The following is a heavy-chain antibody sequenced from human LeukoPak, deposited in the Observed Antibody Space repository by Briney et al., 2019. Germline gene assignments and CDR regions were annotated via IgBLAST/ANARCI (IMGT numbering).Heavy chain of an antibody. V-gene: IGHV1-69*13. CDR2: IIPIFGTA. D-gene: IGHD3-22*01. J-gene: IGHJ4*02. CDR1: GGTFSSYA. CDR3: ARAMRDYYDSSVFY. Sequence: ASVKVSCKASGGTFSSYAISWVRQAPGQGLEWMGGIIPIFGTANYAQKFQGRVTITADESTSTAYMELSSLRSEDTAVYYCARAMRDYYDSSVFYWGQGTLVTVSS.